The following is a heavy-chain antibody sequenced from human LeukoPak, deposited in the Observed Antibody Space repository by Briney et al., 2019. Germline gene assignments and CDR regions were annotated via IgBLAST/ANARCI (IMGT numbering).Heavy chain of an antibody. J-gene: IGHJ4*02. CDR3: AKSRSGSASWALQIFDN. Sequence: PGGSLRLSCAVSGFAFGSEAMSWVRQSPARGLEWVASISPGGGTTYYADYVKGRFTISRDNSKNSLFVQMNSLRAEDTAVYFCAKSRSGSASWALQIFDNWGQGTLVTVSS. CDR2: ISPGGGTT. D-gene: IGHD2-2*01. CDR1: GFAFGSEA. V-gene: IGHV3-23*01.